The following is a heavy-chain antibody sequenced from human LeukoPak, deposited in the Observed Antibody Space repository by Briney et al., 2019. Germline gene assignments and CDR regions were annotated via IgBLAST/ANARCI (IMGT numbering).Heavy chain of an antibody. V-gene: IGHV1-46*01. CDR1: GYTFTSYY. CDR3: ARGNATPYGSGSYFLTENWFDP. D-gene: IGHD3-10*01. CDR2: INPSGGST. J-gene: IGHJ5*02. Sequence: GASVKVSCKASGYTFTSYYMHWVRQAPGQGLQWMGIINPSGGSTSYAQKFQGRVTMTRDTSISTAYMELSRLRSDDTAVYYCARGNATPYGSGSYFLTENWFDPWGQGTLVTVSS.